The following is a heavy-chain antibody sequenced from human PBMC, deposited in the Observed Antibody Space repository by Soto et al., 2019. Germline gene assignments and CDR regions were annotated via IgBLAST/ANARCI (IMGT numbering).Heavy chain of an antibody. D-gene: IGHD1-26*01. J-gene: IGHJ4*02. CDR2: MQPSTGRT. Sequence: QVQLVQSGAEVREPGASVKVSCKASGYSFTSLDINWVRQTAGQGLEWMGWMQPSTGRTGYAQKFQGRVTMTRVTSINTAYMELPTLTSDDTAFYYCARGVSAGVDYWGQGTLVTVSS. CDR1: GYSFTSLD. V-gene: IGHV1-8*01. CDR3: ARGVSAGVDY.